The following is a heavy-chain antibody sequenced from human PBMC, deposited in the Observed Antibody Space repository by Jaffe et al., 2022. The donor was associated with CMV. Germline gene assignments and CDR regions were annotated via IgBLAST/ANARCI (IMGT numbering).Heavy chain of an antibody. CDR3: ARGLTGYSNWFDP. CDR2: INHSGST. CDR1: GGSFSGYY. V-gene: IGHV4-34*01. Sequence: QVQLQQWGAGLLKPSETLSLTCAVYGGSFSGYYWSWIRQPPGKGLEWIGEINHSGSTNYNPSLKSRVTISVDTSKNQFSLKLSSVTAADTAVYYCARGLTGYSNWFDPWGQGTLVTVSS. J-gene: IGHJ5*02. D-gene: IGHD3-9*01.